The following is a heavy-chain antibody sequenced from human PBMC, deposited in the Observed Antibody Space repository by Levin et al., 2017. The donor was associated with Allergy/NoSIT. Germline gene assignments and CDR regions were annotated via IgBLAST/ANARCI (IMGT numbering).Heavy chain of an antibody. J-gene: IGHJ5*02. D-gene: IGHD3-22*01. CDR2: INHSGST. CDR3: ARSMSDSSGYYYARRFDWFDP. Sequence: SETLSLTCAVYGGSFSGYYWSWIRQPPGKGLEWIGEINHSGSTNYNPSLKSRVTISVDTSKNQFSLKLSSVTAADTAVYYCARSMSDSSGYYYARRFDWFDPWGQGTLVTVSS. V-gene: IGHV4-34*01. CDR1: GGSFSGYY.